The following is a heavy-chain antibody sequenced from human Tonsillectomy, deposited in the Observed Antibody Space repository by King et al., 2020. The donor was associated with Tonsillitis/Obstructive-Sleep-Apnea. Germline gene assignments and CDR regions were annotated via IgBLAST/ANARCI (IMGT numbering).Heavy chain of an antibody. CDR2: ISGNGGNT. CDR1: GFSFSSYA. J-gene: IGHJ4*02. Sequence: VQLVESGGGVVQPGGSLRLSCAASGFSFSSYAMSWVRQAPGKGLEWVSAISGNGGNTYYADSVKGRFTISRDNSKNTLYLQVNSLRAEDTAVYLCGKEAPAVAGTVYVEDWGQGTLVTVSS. D-gene: IGHD6-19*01. V-gene: IGHV3-23*04. CDR3: GKEAPAVAGTVYVED.